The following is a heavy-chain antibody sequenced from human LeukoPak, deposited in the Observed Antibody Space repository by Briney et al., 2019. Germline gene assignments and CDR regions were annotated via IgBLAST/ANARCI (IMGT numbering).Heavy chain of an antibody. J-gene: IGHJ6*02. Sequence: SVKVSCKASGGTFSSYAISWVRQAPGQGLEWMGGIIPIFGTANYAQKFQGRVTITADESTSTAYMELISLRSEDTAVYYCARGKQYYDILTGPLYYYYGMDVWGQGTTVTVSS. V-gene: IGHV1-69*13. CDR2: IIPIFGTA. CDR3: ARGKQYYDILTGPLYYYYGMDV. D-gene: IGHD3-9*01. CDR1: GGTFSSYA.